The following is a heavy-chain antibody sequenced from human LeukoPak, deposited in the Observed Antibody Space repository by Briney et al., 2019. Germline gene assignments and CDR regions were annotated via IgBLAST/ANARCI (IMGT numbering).Heavy chain of an antibody. CDR2: TYYRSKWYN. J-gene: IGHJ6*02. CDR1: GESVSSNSAA. D-gene: IGHD3-10*01. CDR3: AREPRLLWFGELYSHYYYYYGMDV. V-gene: IGHV6-1*01. Sequence: SQTLSLTCVISGESVSSNSAAWTWIRQSPSRGLEWLGRTYYRSKWYNDYAVSVKSRMIINPDTSKNQFSLQLNSVIPEDTAVYYCAREPRLLWFGELYSHYYYYYGMDVWGQGTTVTVSS.